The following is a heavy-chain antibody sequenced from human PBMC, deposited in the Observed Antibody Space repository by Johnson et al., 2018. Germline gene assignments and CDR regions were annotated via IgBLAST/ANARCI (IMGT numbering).Heavy chain of an antibody. Sequence: QVQLVESGGGVVQPGRSLRLSCAASGFTFSSYGMHWVRQAPGKGLEWVAVISYDGSNKYYADSVKGRFTISRDNSKNTLYLQMNSLRAEYTAVYYCAKDPAPEVGVDPFDIWGQWTMVTVSS. V-gene: IGHV3-30*18. J-gene: IGHJ3*02. CDR2: ISYDGSNK. CDR3: AKDPAPEVGVDPFDI. D-gene: IGHD1-26*01. CDR1: GFTFSSYG.